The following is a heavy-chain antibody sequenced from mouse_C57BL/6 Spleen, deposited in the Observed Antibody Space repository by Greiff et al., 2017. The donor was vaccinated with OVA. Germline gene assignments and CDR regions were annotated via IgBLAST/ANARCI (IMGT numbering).Heavy chain of an antibody. V-gene: IGHV14-3*01. D-gene: IGHD2-4*01. J-gene: IGHJ1*03. CDR2: IDPANGNT. Sequence: VQLKESVAELVRPGASVKLSCTASGFNIKNTYMHWVKQRPEQGLEWIGRIDPANGNTKYAPKFQGKATITADTSSNTAYLQLSILTSADTAIYSCARNLYWDYYYWYFDVWGTGTTVTVSS. CDR3: ARNLYWDYYYWYFDV. CDR1: GFNIKNTY.